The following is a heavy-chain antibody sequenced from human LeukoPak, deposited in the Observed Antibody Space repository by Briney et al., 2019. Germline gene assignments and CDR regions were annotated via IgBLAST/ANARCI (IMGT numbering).Heavy chain of an antibody. CDR3: AKDGSYDSSGYPDY. V-gene: IGHV3-74*01. Sequence: PGGSLRLSCAASGFTFSSYWMHWVRQAPGKGLVWVSRINTDGSSTSYADSVKGRFTISRDNAKNSLFLQMSSLRADDTALYYCAKDGSYDSSGYPDYWGQGTLVTVSS. D-gene: IGHD3-22*01. CDR2: INTDGSST. CDR1: GFTFSSYW. J-gene: IGHJ4*02.